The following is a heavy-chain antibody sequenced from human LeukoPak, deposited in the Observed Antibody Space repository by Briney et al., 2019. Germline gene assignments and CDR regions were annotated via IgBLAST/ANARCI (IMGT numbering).Heavy chain of an antibody. V-gene: IGHV3-74*01. D-gene: IGHD6-13*01. CDR3: ARDRSISAAGDTY. CDR2: VNRDGSST. J-gene: IGHJ4*02. Sequence: PGGSLRLSCAASGFIFSNYAMSWVRQAPGKGLGWVSRVNRDGSSTSYADSVKGRFTISRDNAKNTLSLQMNSLRAEDTAVYYCARDRSISAAGDTYWGQGTLVTVSS. CDR1: GFIFSNYA.